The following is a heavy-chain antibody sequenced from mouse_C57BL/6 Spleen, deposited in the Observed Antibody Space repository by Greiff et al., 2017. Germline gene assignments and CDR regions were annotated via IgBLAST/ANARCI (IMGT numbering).Heavy chain of an antibody. Sequence: DVQLQESGPGLVKPSQSLSLTCSVTGYSITSGYYWNWIRQFPGNKLEWMGYISYDGSNNYNPSLKNRIAITRDTSKNPFFLKLNSVTTEDTATYYCAREGYYGSSYYFDYWGQGTTLTVSS. D-gene: IGHD1-1*01. CDR3: AREGYYGSSYYFDY. CDR2: ISYDGSN. V-gene: IGHV3-6*01. CDR1: GYSITSGYY. J-gene: IGHJ2*01.